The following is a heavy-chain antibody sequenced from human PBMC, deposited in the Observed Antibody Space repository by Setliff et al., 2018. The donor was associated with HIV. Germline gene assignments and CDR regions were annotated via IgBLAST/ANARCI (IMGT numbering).Heavy chain of an antibody. CDR2: IYNSAST. V-gene: IGHV4-59*08. CDR3: ARHSPSDY. CDR1: GDSISTDY. Sequence: SETLSLTCTVPGDSISTDYWTWIRQPPGKGLEWIGYIYNSASTSYNPSLKSRVTISVDTSKNQFSLKLSSVTAADTAVYYCARHSPSDYWGQGTLVTVSS. J-gene: IGHJ4*02.